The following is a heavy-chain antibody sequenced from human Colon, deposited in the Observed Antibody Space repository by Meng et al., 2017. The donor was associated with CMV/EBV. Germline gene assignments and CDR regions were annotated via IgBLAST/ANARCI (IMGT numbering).Heavy chain of an antibody. V-gene: IGHV3-30-3*01. D-gene: IGHD6-13*01. CDR1: GFTFSSYW. CDR2: ISYDGSNK. Sequence: GESLKISCAASGFTFSSYWMSWVRQAPGKGLEWVAVISYDGSNKYHADSVKGRFTISRDNSKNTLYLQMNSLRADDTAVYYCARERRAAAGLFYYGMDVWGPGTTVTVSS. CDR3: ARERRAAAGLFYYGMDV. J-gene: IGHJ6*02.